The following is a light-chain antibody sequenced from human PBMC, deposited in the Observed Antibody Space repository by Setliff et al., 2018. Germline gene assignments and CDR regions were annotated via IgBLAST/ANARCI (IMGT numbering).Light chain of an antibody. J-gene: IGLJ1*01. CDR2: DDS. V-gene: IGLV3-21*03. CDR1: NIGSKS. Sequence: SYELPQPPSVSVAPGKTARTTCGGNNIGSKSVHWYQQKPGQGPVLVVYDDSDRPSGIPERFSGSNSGNTATLTISRVEAGDEADYYCQVWDSSSDHVFGTGTKVTVL. CDR3: QVWDSSSDHV.